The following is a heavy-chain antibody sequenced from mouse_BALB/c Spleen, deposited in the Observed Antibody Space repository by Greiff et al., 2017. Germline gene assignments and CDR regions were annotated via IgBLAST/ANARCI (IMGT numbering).Heavy chain of an antibody. V-gene: IGHV3-6*02. CDR3: AGSTMISWFAY. Sequence: EVKLQESGPGLVKPSQSLSLTCSVTGYSITSGYYWNWIRQFPGNKLEWMGYISYDGSNNYNPSLKNRISITRDTSKNQFFLKLNSLTTEDTATYYCAGSTMISWFAYWGQGTLVTVSA. D-gene: IGHD2-4*01. CDR1: GYSITSGYY. CDR2: ISYDGSN. J-gene: IGHJ3*01.